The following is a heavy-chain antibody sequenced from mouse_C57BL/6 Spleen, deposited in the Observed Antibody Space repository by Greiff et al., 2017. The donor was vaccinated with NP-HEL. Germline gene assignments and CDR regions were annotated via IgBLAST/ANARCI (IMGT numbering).Heavy chain of an antibody. V-gene: IGHV1-18*01. J-gene: IGHJ2*01. CDR2: INPNNGGT. Sequence: VQLQQSGPELVKPGASVKIPCKASGYTFTDYNMDWVKQSHGKSLEWIGDINPNNGGTIYNQKFKGKATLTVDKSSSTAYMELRSLTSEDTAVYYCARSKRQLRLLDYWGQGTTLTVSS. D-gene: IGHD3-2*02. CDR3: ARSKRQLRLLDY. CDR1: GYTFTDYN.